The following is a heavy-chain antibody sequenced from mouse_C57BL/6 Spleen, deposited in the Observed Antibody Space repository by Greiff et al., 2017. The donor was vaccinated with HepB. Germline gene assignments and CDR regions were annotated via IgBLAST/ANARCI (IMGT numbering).Heavy chain of an antibody. D-gene: IGHD2-3*01. J-gene: IGHJ2*01. CDR1: GFTFSSYG. CDR3: ARQRDDGYYLYYFDY. V-gene: IGHV5-6*01. CDR2: ISSGGSYT. Sequence: DVQLVESGGDLVKPGGSLKLSCAASGFTFSSYGMSWVRQTPDKRLEWVATISSGGSYTYYPDSVKGRFTISRDNAKNTLYLQMSSLKSEDTAMYYCARQRDDGYYLYYFDYWGQGTTLTVSS.